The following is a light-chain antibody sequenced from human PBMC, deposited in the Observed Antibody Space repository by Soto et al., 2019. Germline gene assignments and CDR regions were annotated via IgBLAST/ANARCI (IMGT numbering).Light chain of an antibody. V-gene: IGKV3-20*01. Sequence: PGERATLSCRASQSVSSSYLAWYQQKPGQAPRLLIYGASGRATGIPDRFSGSGSGTDFTLTISRLEPEDFAVYYCQQYGSSLGLTFGGGTKVEIK. J-gene: IGKJ4*01. CDR2: GAS. CDR1: QSVSSSY. CDR3: QQYGSSLGLT.